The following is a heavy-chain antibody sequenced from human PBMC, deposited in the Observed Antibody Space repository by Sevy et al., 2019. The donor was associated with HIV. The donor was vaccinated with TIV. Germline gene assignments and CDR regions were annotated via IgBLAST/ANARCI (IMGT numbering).Heavy chain of an antibody. CDR3: AKDGSSPMRVVVALTYYYYGMDV. V-gene: IGHV3-23*01. CDR1: GFTFSSYA. D-gene: IGHD2-15*01. J-gene: IGHJ6*02. CDR2: ISGSGGST. Sequence: GGSLRRSCAASGFTFSSYAMSWVRQAPGKGLEWVSAISGSGGSTYYADSVKGRFTISGNNSKNTLYLQMNSLRAEDTAVYYCAKDGSSPMRVVVALTYYYYGMDVWGQGTTVTVSS.